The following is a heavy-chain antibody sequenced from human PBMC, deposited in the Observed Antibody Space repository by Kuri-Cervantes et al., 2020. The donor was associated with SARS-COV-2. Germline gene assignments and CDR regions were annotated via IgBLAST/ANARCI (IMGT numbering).Heavy chain of an antibody. CDR2: VHHTGTT. J-gene: IGHJ4*02. V-gene: IGHV4-59*08. Sequence: SETLSLTCTVSGGSINPYYWNWLRLTPGKALEWIGYVHHTGTTNYSPSLKSRLTISADTSKNQFSLNLSSVTAADTAVYYCARGIAVAGAKYFDYWGQGTLVTVSS. CDR3: ARGIAVAGAKYFDY. CDR1: GGSINPYY. D-gene: IGHD6-19*01.